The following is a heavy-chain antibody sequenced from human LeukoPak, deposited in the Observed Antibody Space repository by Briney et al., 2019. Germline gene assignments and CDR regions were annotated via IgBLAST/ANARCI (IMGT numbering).Heavy chain of an antibody. CDR3: ARVFYCGSGSYCWDY. CDR1: GFTFSSYS. J-gene: IGHJ4*02. Sequence: GGSLRLSCAASGFTFSSYSMNWVRQAPGKGLEWVSYISSSSTIYYADSVKGRFTISRDNAKNSLYLQMNSMRAEDTAVYYCARVFYCGSGSYCWDYWGQGTLVTVSS. D-gene: IGHD3-10*01. V-gene: IGHV3-48*01. CDR2: ISSSSTI.